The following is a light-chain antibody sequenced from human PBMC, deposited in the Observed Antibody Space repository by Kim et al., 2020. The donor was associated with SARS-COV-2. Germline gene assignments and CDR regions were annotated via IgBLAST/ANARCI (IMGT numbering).Light chain of an antibody. Sequence: QSITISCTGTSSDIGDYYYVSWYQQQPGKAPKLMIFDVNKRPSGVSSRFSGSRSGVTASLTISGLQAEDEADYFCSSYTTSGSYVVFGGGTQLTVL. CDR2: DVN. CDR3: SSYTTSGSYVV. CDR1: SSDIGDYYY. V-gene: IGLV2-14*03. J-gene: IGLJ2*01.